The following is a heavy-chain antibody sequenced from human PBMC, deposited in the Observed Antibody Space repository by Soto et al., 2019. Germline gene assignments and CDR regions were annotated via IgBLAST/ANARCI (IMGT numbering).Heavy chain of an antibody. D-gene: IGHD1-7*01. CDR3: TTERNRNYDLYFRGPHAFDI. J-gene: IGHJ3*02. CDR1: GFTFSSYA. CDR2: ISGSGGST. V-gene: IGHV3-23*01. Sequence: PGGSLRLSCAASGFTFSSYAMSWVRQAPGKGLEWVSAISGSGGSTYYADSVKGRFTISRDNSKNTLYLQMNSLKTEDTAVYYCTTERNRNYDLYFRGPHAFDIWGQGTMVTVSS.